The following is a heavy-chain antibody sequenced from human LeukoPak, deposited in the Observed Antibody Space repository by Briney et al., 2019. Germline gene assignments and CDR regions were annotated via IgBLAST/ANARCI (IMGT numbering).Heavy chain of an antibody. D-gene: IGHD4-17*01. CDR3: ARDVHGDYGSGWFDP. CDR2: IMPLFGTA. V-gene: IGHV1-69*05. Sequence: SVAVSCKTSGGTFNNSAISWVRQAPGQGLEWLGGIMPLFGTAGYAQKFQGRVTITKDESTRTVYLELTSLTSDDTAVYYCARDVHGDYGSGWFDPWGQGTLVSVSS. J-gene: IGHJ5*02. CDR1: GGTFNNSA.